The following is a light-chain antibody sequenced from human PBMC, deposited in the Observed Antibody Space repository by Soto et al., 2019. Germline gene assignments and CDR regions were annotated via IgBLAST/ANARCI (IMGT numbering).Light chain of an antibody. J-gene: IGKJ5*01. Sequence: EVVLTQSPGTLSLSRGERATLSCRASERIYSAYLGWYQQKPGQAPRLLIYDASTRATGIPARFSGSGSGTDFTLTISSLQPEDFATYYCQQSRTSPPTFGQGTRLEIK. CDR1: ERIYSAY. V-gene: IGKV3-20*01. CDR2: DAS. CDR3: QQSRTSPPT.